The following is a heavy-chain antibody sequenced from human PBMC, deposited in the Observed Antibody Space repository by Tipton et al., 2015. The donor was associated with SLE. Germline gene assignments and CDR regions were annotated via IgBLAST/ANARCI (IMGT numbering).Heavy chain of an antibody. D-gene: IGHD3-3*01. CDR2: IYYSGST. V-gene: IGHV4-59*01. CDR1: GGPISSYY. Sequence: LRLSCTVSGGPISSYYWSWIRQPPGKGLEWIGYIYYSGSTNYNPSLKSRVTISVDTSKNQFSLKLSSVTAADTAVYYCARHYDFWSGYYGYWGQGTLVTVSS. CDR3: ARHYDFWSGYYGY. J-gene: IGHJ4*02.